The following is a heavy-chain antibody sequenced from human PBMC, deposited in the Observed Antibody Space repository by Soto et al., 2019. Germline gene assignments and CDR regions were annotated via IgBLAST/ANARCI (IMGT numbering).Heavy chain of an antibody. CDR1: GFTFSTYS. V-gene: IGHV3-64D*06. J-gene: IGHJ4*02. CDR3: VTGYSSGWYEIY. CDR2: INDNGGTT. Sequence: GGSLRLSWSASGFTFSTYSMLWVRQAPGKGLQYVSAINDNGGTTSYADSVKGRFIISRDNSQNTLYLQMSSLKAEDTAVYYCVTGYSSGWYEIYWGQAALVPV. D-gene: IGHD6-19*01.